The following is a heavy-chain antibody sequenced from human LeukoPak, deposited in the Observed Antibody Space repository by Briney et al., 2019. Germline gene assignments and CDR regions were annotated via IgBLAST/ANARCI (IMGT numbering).Heavy chain of an antibody. CDR2: IYYNGST. V-gene: IGHV4-30-4*01. Sequence: SETLSLTCTVSGGSISSGDYYWSWIRQPPGKGLEWIGYIYYNGSTYYNPSLKSRVTISVDTSKNQFSLKLSSVTAADTAVYYCARGDYPSWFDPWGQGTLVTVSS. J-gene: IGHJ5*02. CDR1: GGSISSGDYY. D-gene: IGHD4-17*01. CDR3: ARGDYPSWFDP.